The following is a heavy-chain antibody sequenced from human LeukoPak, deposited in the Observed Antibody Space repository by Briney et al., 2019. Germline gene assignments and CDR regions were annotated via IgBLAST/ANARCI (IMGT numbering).Heavy chain of an antibody. V-gene: IGHV4-34*01. CDR2: INHSGST. CDR1: GESFSGYY. CDR3: AALSRGGDCY. Sequence: SGTLSLTCAVYGESFSGYYWSWIRQPPGKGLGWIGEINHSGSTNYNPSLKSRVTISVDTSKNQFSLKLSSVTAADTAVYYCAALSRGGDCYWSQGTLVTVSS. J-gene: IGHJ4*02. D-gene: IGHD2-21*02.